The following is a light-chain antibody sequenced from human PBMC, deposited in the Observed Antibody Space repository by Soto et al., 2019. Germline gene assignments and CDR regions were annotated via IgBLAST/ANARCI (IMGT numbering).Light chain of an antibody. CDR2: INSDGSH. Sequence: QSVLTQSPSASASLGASVKLSCTLSSRHSNYAIAWHQQQPEKGPRFLMKINSDGSHTKGDGIPDRFSGSSSGTERYLTIASLQSEDEADYYCQTWGTGIHVFAGGTK. CDR1: SRHSNYA. J-gene: IGLJ2*01. V-gene: IGLV4-69*01. CDR3: QTWGTGIHV.